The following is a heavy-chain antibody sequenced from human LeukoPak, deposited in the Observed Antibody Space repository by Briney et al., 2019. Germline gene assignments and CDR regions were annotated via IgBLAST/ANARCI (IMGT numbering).Heavy chain of an antibody. Sequence: GGSLRLSCAASGFTVSSNYMSWVRQPPGKGLEWVSIIYGAGSRYYADSVRGRFTISRDDSKNTMFLQMNSLRVDDTAVYYCASGGLGARKFYSDPFHYWGQGILVTVSS. CDR3: ASGGLGARKFYSDPFHY. CDR2: IYGAGSR. CDR1: GFTVSSNY. D-gene: IGHD2-15*01. J-gene: IGHJ4*02. V-gene: IGHV3-53*05.